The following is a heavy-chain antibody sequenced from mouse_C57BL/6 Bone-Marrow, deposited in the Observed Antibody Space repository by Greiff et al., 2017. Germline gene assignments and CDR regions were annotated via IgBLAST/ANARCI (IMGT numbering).Heavy chain of an antibody. CDR2: IWGDGST. CDR1: GFSLTSYG. Sequence: VQLQQSGPGLVAPSQCLSITCTVSGFSLTSYGVSWVRQPPGKGLEWLGVIWGDGSTNYHSALISRLSISKDNSKSQVVLKLTSLQTDDTATDYYAKKGGFADWGQGTLVTVSA. J-gene: IGHJ3*01. V-gene: IGHV2-3*01. CDR3: AKKGGFAD.